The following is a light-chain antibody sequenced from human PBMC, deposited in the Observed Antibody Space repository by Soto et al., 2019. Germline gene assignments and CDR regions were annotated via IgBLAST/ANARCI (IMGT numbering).Light chain of an antibody. J-gene: IGKJ5*01. CDR1: QSVSSY. CDR2: DAS. Sequence: EIVLTQSPSTRYFSPGERATLSCSASQSVSSYLAWYQQKPGQAPRLLIYDASNRATGIPARFSGSGSGTDFTLTISSLEPEDFAVYYCQQRSNWPPITFGQGTRLEIK. CDR3: QQRSNWPPIT. V-gene: IGKV3-11*01.